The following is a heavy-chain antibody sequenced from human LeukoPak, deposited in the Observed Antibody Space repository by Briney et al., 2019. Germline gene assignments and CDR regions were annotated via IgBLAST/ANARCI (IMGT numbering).Heavy chain of an antibody. D-gene: IGHD3-9*01. V-gene: IGHV4-59*01. Sequence: SETLSLSCTVSGGSISSYYWSWIRQPPGKGLEWIGYIYYSGSTNYNPSLKSRVTISVDTSKNQFSLKLSSVTAADTAVYYCARVRGYDILTGYFDYWGQGTLVTVSS. CDR2: IYYSGST. J-gene: IGHJ4*02. CDR3: ARVRGYDILTGYFDY. CDR1: GGSISSYY.